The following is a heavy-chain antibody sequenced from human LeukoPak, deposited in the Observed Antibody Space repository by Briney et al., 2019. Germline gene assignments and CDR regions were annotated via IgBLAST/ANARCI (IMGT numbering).Heavy chain of an antibody. Sequence: SETPSLTCAVYGGSFSGYYWSWIRQPPGKGLEWIGEINHSGSTNYNPSLKSRVTISVDTSKNQFSLKLSSVTAADTAVYYCARARLPAYDFWSGYNDAFDIWGQGTMVTVSS. CDR2: INHSGST. CDR1: GGSFSGYY. V-gene: IGHV4-34*01. CDR3: ARARLPAYDFWSGYNDAFDI. D-gene: IGHD3-3*01. J-gene: IGHJ3*02.